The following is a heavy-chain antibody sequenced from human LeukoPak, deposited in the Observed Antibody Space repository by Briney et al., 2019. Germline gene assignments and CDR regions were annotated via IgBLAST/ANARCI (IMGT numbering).Heavy chain of an antibody. CDR2: MNPNSGNT. D-gene: IGHD4-17*01. Sequence: ASVKVSCKASGYTFTSYDINWVRQATGQGLEWMGWMNPNSGNTGYAQKFQGRVTMTRNTSISTAYMELSSLGSEDTAVYYCARGPAYGTVTTWFDPWGQGTLVTVSS. J-gene: IGHJ5*02. CDR1: GYTFTSYD. CDR3: ARGPAYGTVTTWFDP. V-gene: IGHV1-8*01.